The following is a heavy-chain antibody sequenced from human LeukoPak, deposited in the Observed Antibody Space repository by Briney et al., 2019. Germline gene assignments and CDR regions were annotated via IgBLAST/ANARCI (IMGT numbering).Heavy chain of an antibody. D-gene: IGHD2-2*01. CDR3: AREYEYQLLSYYYYGMDV. CDR1: GFTFSSYS. Sequence: PGGSLRLSCAASGFTFSSYSMNWVRQAPGKGLEWVSSISSSSSYIYYADSVKGRFTISRDNAKNSLYLQMNSLRAEGTAVYYCAREYEYQLLSYYYYGMDVWGQGTTVTVSS. J-gene: IGHJ6*02. V-gene: IGHV3-21*01. CDR2: ISSSSSYI.